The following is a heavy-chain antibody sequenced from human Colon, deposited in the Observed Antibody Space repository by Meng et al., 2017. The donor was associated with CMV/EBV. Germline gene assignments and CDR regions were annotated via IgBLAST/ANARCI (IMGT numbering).Heavy chain of an antibody. CDR2: ISSSGSTI. V-gene: IGHV3-48*03. CDR1: GFTFSSYE. Sequence: GESLKISCAASGFTFSSYEMNWVRQAPGKGLAWVSYISSSGSTIYYADSVKGRFTISRDNAKNSLYLQMNSLRAEDTAVYYCARSNVLRFLEWLLIDYWGQGTLVTVSS. J-gene: IGHJ4*02. D-gene: IGHD3-3*01. CDR3: ARSNVLRFLEWLLIDY.